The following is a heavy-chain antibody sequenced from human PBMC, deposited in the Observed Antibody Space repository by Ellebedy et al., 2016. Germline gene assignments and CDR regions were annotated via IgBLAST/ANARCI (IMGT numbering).Heavy chain of an antibody. J-gene: IGHJ4*02. V-gene: IGHV2-5*02. CDR2: ISWDDDK. CDR3: ARVWRGPCFDY. Sequence: SGPTLVKPTQTLTLTCTFSGFSLSASGVGVGWIRQPPGKALEWLALISWDDDKRYSPSLESRLTITKDTSKNQVVLTMTNMDPVDTATYYCARVWRGPCFDYWGQGTLVTVSS. CDR1: GFSLSASGVG. D-gene: IGHD2-21*01.